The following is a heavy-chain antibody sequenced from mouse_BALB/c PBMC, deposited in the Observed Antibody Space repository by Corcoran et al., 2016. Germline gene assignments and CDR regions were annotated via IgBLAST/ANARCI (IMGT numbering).Heavy chain of an antibody. D-gene: IGHD2-2*01. Sequence: EVQLQQSGPELVKPGASVKMSCKSSGYTFTSYVMHWVKQKPGQGLEWIGYINPYNDGTKYNEKLKGKATLTSDKSSSTAYMELSSLTSEDSAVYYCARRGDGYDFDYWGQGTTLTVSS. CDR1: GYTFTSYV. CDR2: INPYNDGT. V-gene: IGHV1S136*01. J-gene: IGHJ2*01. CDR3: ARRGDGYDFDY.